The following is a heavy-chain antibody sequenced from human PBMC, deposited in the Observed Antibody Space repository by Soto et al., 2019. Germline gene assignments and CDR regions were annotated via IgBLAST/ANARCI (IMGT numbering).Heavy chain of an antibody. Sequence: MQMVESGGGSVQPGGSLRLSCAASGFPFSHYWMHWVRQTPGKGLVWVSRINPAGTITNYADSVEGRFTTSRDNADSALSLLMNSLSAEDTAIYYCTSDPFGLRDTWGQGTLVTVSS. CDR2: INPAGTIT. V-gene: IGHV3-74*01. CDR3: TSDPFGLRDT. D-gene: IGHD3-16*01. J-gene: IGHJ5*02. CDR1: GFPFSHYW.